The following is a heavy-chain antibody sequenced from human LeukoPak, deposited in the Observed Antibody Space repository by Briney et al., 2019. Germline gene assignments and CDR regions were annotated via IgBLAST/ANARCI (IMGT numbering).Heavy chain of an antibody. J-gene: IGHJ4*02. CDR1: GGSISSYY. V-gene: IGHV4-4*07. Sequence: SETLSLTCTVSGGSISSYYWSWIRQPAGKGLEWIGRIYTSGSTNYNPSLKSRVTISVDKSKNQFSLKLSSVTAADTAVYYCARDHNASWDIYYFDYWGQGTLVTVSS. CDR2: IYTSGST. CDR3: ARDHNASWDIYYFDY. D-gene: IGHD2-2*01.